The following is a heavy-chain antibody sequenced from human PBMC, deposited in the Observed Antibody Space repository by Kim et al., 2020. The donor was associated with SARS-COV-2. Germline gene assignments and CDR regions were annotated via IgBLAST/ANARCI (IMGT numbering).Heavy chain of an antibody. V-gene: IGHV3-21*01. J-gene: IGHJ3*02. CDR1: GFTFSSYS. CDR3: ARGDYYDSSGYYLGAFDI. CDR2: ISSSSSYI. Sequence: GGSLRLSCAASGFTFSSYSMNWVRQAPGKGLEWVSSISSSSSYIYYADSVKGRFTISRDNAKNSLYLQMNSLRAEDTAVYYCARGDYYDSSGYYLGAFDIWGQGTMVTVSS. D-gene: IGHD3-22*01.